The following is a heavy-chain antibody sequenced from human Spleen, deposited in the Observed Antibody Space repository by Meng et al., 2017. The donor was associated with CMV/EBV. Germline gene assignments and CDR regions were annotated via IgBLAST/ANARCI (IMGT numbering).Heavy chain of an antibody. CDR3: AKDPFGELLSAGIDY. V-gene: IGHV3-7*01. CDR1: KFTFNNYW. Sequence: GESLKISCAASKFTFNNYWMSWVRQAPGKGLEWVASIKQDGSEKYLVDSVKGRFTISRDNSKNTLYLQMNSLRAEDTAVYYCAKDPFGELLSAGIDYWGQGTLVTVSS. CDR2: IKQDGSEK. D-gene: IGHD3-10*01. J-gene: IGHJ4*02.